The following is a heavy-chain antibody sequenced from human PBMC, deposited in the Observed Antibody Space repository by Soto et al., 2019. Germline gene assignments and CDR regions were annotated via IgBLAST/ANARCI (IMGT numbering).Heavy chain of an antibody. Sequence: QVQLVESGGGVVQPGNSLRLSCVASGFSVSTHVIHWVRQVPGKGLEWVAVLWYDGSSDYYADSVKGRFTISRDSSKNTMYLQMNSLRVEDTAIYYCARVPRYDTWYFDYWGQGTLATVSS. CDR3: ARVPRYDTWYFDY. V-gene: IGHV3-33*01. CDR1: GFSVSTHV. CDR2: LWYDGSSD. J-gene: IGHJ4*02. D-gene: IGHD3-22*01.